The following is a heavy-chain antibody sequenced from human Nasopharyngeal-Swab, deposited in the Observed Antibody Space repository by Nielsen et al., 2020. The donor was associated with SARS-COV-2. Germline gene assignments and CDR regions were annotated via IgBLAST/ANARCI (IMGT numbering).Heavy chain of an antibody. D-gene: IGHD3-10*01. Sequence: WIRQPPGKGLEWIGSIYYSGSTYYNPSLKSRVTISVDTSKNQLSLKLSSVTAADTAVYYCAPYGSGSYGVYWGQGTLVTVSS. V-gene: IGHV4-39*01. CDR2: IYYSGST. J-gene: IGHJ4*02. CDR3: APYGSGSYGVY.